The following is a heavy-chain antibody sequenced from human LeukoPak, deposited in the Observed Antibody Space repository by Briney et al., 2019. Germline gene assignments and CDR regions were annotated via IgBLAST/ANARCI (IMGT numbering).Heavy chain of an antibody. CDR2: IIPIFGTA. V-gene: IGHV1-69*05. J-gene: IGHJ4*02. CDR3: ARGTDGRVHPPYFDY. Sequence: SVKVSCKASGGTFSSYAISWVRQAPGQGLEWMGGIIPIFGTANYAQKFQGRVTITTDESTSTAYMELSSLRSEDTAVYYCARGTDGRVHPPYFDYWGQGTLVTVSS. D-gene: IGHD3/OR15-3a*01. CDR1: GGTFSSYA.